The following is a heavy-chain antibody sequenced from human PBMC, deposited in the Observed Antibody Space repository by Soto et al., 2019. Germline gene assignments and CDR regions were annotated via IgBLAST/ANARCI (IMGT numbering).Heavy chain of an antibody. V-gene: IGHV4-31*03. CDR2: IYYSGST. Sequence: QVQLQESGPGLVKPSQTLSLTCTVSGGSISSGGYYWSWIRQHPGKGLEWIGYIYYSGSTYYNPSLKSRVTISVDTSKNQFSLKLSSVTAADTAVYYCARVLKKGYYDSSGYSHSGFDYWGQGTLVTVSS. CDR1: GGSISSGGYY. CDR3: ARVLKKGYYDSSGYSHSGFDY. D-gene: IGHD3-22*01. J-gene: IGHJ4*02.